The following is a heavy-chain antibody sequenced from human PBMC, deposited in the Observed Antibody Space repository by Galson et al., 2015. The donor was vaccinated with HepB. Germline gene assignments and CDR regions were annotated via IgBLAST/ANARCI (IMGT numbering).Heavy chain of an antibody. CDR2: IKSKTDGGTT. D-gene: IGHD5-24*01. J-gene: IGHJ6*02. CDR1: GFTFSNAW. V-gene: IGHV3-15*01. CDR3: TTDGYNFRNTRYYYYYGMDV. Sequence: SLRLSCAASGFTFSNAWMSWVRQAPGKGLEWVGRIKSKTDGGTTDYAAPVKGRFTISRDDSKNTLYLQMNSLKTEDTAVYYCTTDGYNFRNTRYYYYYGMDVWGQGTTVTVSS.